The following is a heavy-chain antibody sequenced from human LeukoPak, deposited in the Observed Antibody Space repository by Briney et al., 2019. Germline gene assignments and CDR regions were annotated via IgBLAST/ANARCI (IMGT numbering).Heavy chain of an antibody. CDR3: ARVGQLHDY. J-gene: IGHJ4*02. D-gene: IGHD4-23*01. CDR2: IKQDASQE. V-gene: IGHV3-7*01. CDR1: GFTFSGYW. Sequence: PGGSLRLSCAASGFTFSGYWMSWVRQAPGKGPEWVAHIKQDASQEYHVDSVKGRITISRDNAKNSLYLQMNSLRAEDTAVYYCARVGQLHDYWGQGTLVTVSS.